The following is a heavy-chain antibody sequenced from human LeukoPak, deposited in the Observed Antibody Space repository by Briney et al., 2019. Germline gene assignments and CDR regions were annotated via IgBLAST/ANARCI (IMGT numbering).Heavy chain of an antibody. CDR2: LSYTGSA. V-gene: IGHV4-59*11. D-gene: IGHD1/OR15-1a*01. J-gene: IGHJ5*02. CDR3: ARGGGTFTGSFDP. Sequence: SETLSLTCTVSGASISSHYWSWIRQPPGKGLEWIAFLSYTGSATYNPSLKSRVTVSVDTSKKQFSLNLNSVTAAATAFYYCARGGGTFTGSFDPWGQGTLVTASS. CDR1: GASISSHY.